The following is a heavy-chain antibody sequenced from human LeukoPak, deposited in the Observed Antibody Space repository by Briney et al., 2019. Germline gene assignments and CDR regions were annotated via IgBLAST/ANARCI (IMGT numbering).Heavy chain of an antibody. J-gene: IGHJ4*02. CDR2: ISSSGSTI. V-gene: IGHV3-48*02. CDR3: ARASKVGTTVTYFDY. D-gene: IGHD1-26*01. CDR1: GFTFSTCT. Sequence: PGGSLRLSCAASGFTFSTCTMNWVRQAPGKGLEWVSYISSSGSTIYYADSVKGRFTISRDNAKNSLYLQMNSLRDEDTAVYYCARASKVGTTVTYFDYWGQGTLVTVSS.